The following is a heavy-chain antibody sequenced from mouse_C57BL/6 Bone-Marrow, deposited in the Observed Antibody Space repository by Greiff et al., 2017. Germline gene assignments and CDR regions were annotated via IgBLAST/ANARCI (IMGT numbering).Heavy chain of an antibody. J-gene: IGHJ2*01. CDR1: GYAFSSSW. D-gene: IGHD1-1*01. CDR2: ISPGDGDT. CDR3: ASGYYGSSYDY. V-gene: IGHV1-82*01. Sequence: VQLVESGPELVKPGASVKISCKASGYAFSSSWMNWVKQRPGKGLEWIGRISPGDGDTNYNGKFKGKATLTADKSSITAYVQLSSLTSEDSAVYFCASGYYGSSYDYWCQGTTLTVSS.